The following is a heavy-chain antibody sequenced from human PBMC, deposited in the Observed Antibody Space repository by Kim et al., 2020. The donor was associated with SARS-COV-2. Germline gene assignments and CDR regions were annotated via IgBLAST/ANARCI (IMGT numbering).Heavy chain of an antibody. CDR3: ARRSGTLFGVVKEYYFDY. D-gene: IGHD3-3*01. CDR2: INHSGST. J-gene: IGHJ4*01. Sequence: SETLSLTCAVYGGSFSGYYWSWIRQPPGKGLEWIGEINHSGSTNYNPSLKSRVTISVDTSKNQFSLKLSSVTAAATAVSYCARRSGTLFGVVKEYYFDY. CDR1: GGSFSGYY. V-gene: IGHV4-34*01.